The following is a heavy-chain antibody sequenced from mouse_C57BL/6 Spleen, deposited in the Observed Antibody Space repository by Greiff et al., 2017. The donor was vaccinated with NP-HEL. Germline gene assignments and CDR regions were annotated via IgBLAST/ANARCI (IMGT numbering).Heavy chain of an antibody. J-gene: IGHJ4*01. CDR3: ASDYYGSSSYYYAMDY. Sequence: VQLVESGPELVKPGASVKISCKASGYAFSSSWMNWVKQRPGKGLEWIGRIYPGDGDTNYNGKFKGKATLTADKSSSTAYMQLSSLTSEDSAVYFCASDYYGSSSYYYAMDYWGQGTSVTVSS. D-gene: IGHD1-1*01. CDR1: GYAFSSSW. V-gene: IGHV1-82*01. CDR2: IYPGDGDT.